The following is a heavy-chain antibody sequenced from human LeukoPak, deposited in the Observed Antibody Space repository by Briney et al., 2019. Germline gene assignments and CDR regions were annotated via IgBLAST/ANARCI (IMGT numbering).Heavy chain of an antibody. V-gene: IGHV4-34*01. CDR3: ARERFSYYYYYGMDV. CDR2: INHSGST. J-gene: IGHJ6*02. D-gene: IGHD4-17*01. CDR1: GGSFSGYY. Sequence: SETLSLTCAVYGGSFSGYYWSWIRQPPGKGLEWIGEINHSGSTNYNPSLKSRVTISVDTSKNQFSLKLSSVTAADTAVYYCARERFSYYYYYGMDVWGQGTTVTVSS.